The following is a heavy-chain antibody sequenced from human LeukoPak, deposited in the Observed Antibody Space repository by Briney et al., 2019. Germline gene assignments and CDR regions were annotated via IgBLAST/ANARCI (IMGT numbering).Heavy chain of an antibody. CDR2: IYSDDST. Sequence: GGSLTLSCAASGFTVSSNYMSWVRQAPGKGQEWVSLIYSDDSTYYADSVKGRFTISRDNSENTLYLQMSSLRAEDTAVYYCARWVGATWAFDIWGQGTMVTVSS. J-gene: IGHJ3*02. CDR3: ARWVGATWAFDI. D-gene: IGHD1-26*01. CDR1: GFTVSSNY. V-gene: IGHV3-66*01.